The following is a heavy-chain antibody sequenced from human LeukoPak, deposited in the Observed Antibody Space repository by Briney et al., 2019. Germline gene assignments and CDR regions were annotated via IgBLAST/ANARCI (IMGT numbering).Heavy chain of an antibody. CDR3: AKPYDSSGYYYNY. CDR2: ISGSGGST. Sequence: PGGSLRLSCAASGFTFSSYAMSWVRQAPGKGLEWVSAISGSGGSTYYADSVKGRFTISRDNSKSTLYLQMNSLRAEDTAVYYCAKPYDSSGYYYNYWGQGTLVTVSS. V-gene: IGHV3-23*01. CDR1: GFTFSSYA. D-gene: IGHD3-22*01. J-gene: IGHJ4*02.